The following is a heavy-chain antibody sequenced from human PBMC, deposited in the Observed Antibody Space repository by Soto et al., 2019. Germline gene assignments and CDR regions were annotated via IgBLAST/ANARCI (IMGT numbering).Heavy chain of an antibody. V-gene: IGHV1-2*04. J-gene: IGHJ4*02. CDR3: VIQRRRVVY. Sequence: QVHLVQSGAEVKKPGASVRVSCKASGYSFTGNSMHWVRQAPGQGLEWMGWINPNNGGTNYAQRFRGWVTMTMDTSVSTAYMDLNGVKSDDTAVYYCVIQRRRVVYWGQGTLGTVSS. CDR1: GYSFTGNS. CDR2: INPNNGGT.